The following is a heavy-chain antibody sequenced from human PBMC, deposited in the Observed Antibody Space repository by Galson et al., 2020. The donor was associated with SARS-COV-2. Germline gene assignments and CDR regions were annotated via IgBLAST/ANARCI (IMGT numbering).Heavy chain of an antibody. J-gene: IGHJ4*02. D-gene: IGHD3-22*01. CDR1: GYTFTSYG. CDR3: ARDRYYYDSGAYYYVDY. V-gene: IGHV1-18*04. Sequence: ASVKVSCQASGYTFTSYGIRWVRQAPGQGLEWMGWISTYSGNTNYAQKLQGRVTMTTDTSTSTAYMELRSLRSDDTAVYYCARDRYYYDSGAYYYVDYWCQGTLVTVSS. CDR2: ISTYSGNT.